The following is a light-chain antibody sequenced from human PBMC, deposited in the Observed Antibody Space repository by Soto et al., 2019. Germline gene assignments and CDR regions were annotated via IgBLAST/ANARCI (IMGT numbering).Light chain of an antibody. V-gene: IGKV4-1*01. CDR3: QQYYSAPLT. J-gene: IGKJ4*01. Sequence: DIVMTQSPDSLAVSLGERATINCRSSQSVLYSSNNENYLAWYQQKPGQPPKLLIYWASTRESGVPDRFSSSGSGTHFTLTISSLQAEDVAVYYCQQYYSAPLTFGGGTKVEIK. CDR2: WAS. CDR1: QSVLYSSNNENY.